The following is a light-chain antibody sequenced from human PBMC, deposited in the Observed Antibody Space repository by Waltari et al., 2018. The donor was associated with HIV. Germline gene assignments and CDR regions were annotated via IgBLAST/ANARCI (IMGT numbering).Light chain of an antibody. CDR1: QSISSW. V-gene: IGKV1-5*03. CDR2: KAS. Sequence: DIQMTQSPSTLSESVGDRVTITCRASQSISSWLAWYQQKPGKAPKLLIYKASSLESGVPSRFSGSGSGTEFTLTISSLQPDDFATYYCQQYNSQVTFGQGTKLEIK. J-gene: IGKJ2*01. CDR3: QQYNSQVT.